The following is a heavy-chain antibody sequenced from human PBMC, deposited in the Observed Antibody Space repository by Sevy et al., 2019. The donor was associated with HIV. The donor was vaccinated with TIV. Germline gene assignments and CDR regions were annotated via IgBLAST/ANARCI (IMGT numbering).Heavy chain of an antibody. J-gene: IGHJ4*02. Sequence: ASVKVSCKVSGYTLTQLSMHWVRQAPGKGLEWMGTFDPEDGKTIYAQKFQGRVTMTEDKSTDTAYMQLTCLRSEDTAVFYCAVTKDYYDSSGYPFDYWGMGTLVTVSS. D-gene: IGHD3-22*01. CDR3: AVTKDYYDSSGYPFDY. V-gene: IGHV1-24*01. CDR1: GYTLTQLS. CDR2: FDPEDGKT.